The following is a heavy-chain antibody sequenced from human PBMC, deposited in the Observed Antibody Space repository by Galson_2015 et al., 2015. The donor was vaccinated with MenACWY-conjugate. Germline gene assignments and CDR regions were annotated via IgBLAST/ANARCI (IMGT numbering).Heavy chain of an antibody. CDR3: AKDEIYFGSGSYLYYFDY. J-gene: IGHJ4*02. D-gene: IGHD3-10*01. CDR1: GSTFSAYG. V-gene: IGHV3-30*02. CDR2: MRYDGSDG. Sequence: LRLSCATSGSTFSAYGMHWVRQAPGKGLEWLAFMRYDGSDGTYADSVKGRFIISRDDSRRTLSLQMNNLTTEDTAVYFCAKDEIYFGSGSYLYYFDYWGQGTLVTVSS.